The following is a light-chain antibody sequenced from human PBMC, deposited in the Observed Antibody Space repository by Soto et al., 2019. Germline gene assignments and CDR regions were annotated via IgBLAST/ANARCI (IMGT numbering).Light chain of an antibody. J-gene: IGKJ2*01. CDR1: QSINTR. CDR3: QQYNSHSSYT. V-gene: IGKV1-5*03. CDR2: KAS. Sequence: DIQMTQSPSTLSASVGDRVTITCLASQSINTRLAWYQQKPGKAPKLLIYKASSLGSGVPSRFSGSGSGTDFTLTISSLQPDDFAIYYCQQYNSHSSYTFGQGTKLEIK.